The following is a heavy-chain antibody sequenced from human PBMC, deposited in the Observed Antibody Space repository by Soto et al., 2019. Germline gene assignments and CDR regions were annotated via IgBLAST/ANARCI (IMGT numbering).Heavy chain of an antibody. D-gene: IGHD3-10*01. Sequence: QVQLQESGPGLVKPSQPLSLTCTVSGGSINSGGYYWTWIRQHPGKGLEWSGYVSYSGSTYYHPSFKSRGPMSVDTAKHQLSVSLSSVTAADTAVYYWAREEVAYYDSGRYNCFDPWGQGTLVTVSS. V-gene: IGHV4-31*03. J-gene: IGHJ5*02. CDR3: AREEVAYYDSGRYNCFDP. CDR2: VSYSGST. CDR1: GGSINSGGYY.